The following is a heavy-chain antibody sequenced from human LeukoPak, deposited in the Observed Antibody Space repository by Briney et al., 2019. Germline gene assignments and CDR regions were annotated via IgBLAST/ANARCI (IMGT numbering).Heavy chain of an antibody. CDR3: ARGGGYFNY. Sequence: KPSETLSLTCAVYGGSFSGYYWSWIRQPPGRGLEWIGSIYFSGSTNYNPSLKSRVTISVDTSKTQLSLKLSSVTAADTAVYYCARGGGYFNYWGQGTQVTVSS. V-gene: IGHV4-59*01. CDR1: GGSFSGYY. CDR2: IYFSGST. D-gene: IGHD3-16*01. J-gene: IGHJ4*02.